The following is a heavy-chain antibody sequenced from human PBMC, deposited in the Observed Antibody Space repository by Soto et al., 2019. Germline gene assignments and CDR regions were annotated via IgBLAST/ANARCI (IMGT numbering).Heavy chain of an antibody. V-gene: IGHV3-23*01. CDR1: GFIFSDYA. CDR3: AAPQYQLKSDYYYGMDV. J-gene: IGHJ6*02. D-gene: IGHD1-1*01. Sequence: GGSLRLSCAAAGFIFSDYAMTWVRQAPGKGLEWVSRITLSGSTTYYVESVKGRFTISRDNSKKMSYLQTNSLRAEDTAVYYCAAPQYQLKSDYYYGMDVWGRGTTVTVS. CDR2: ITLSGSTT.